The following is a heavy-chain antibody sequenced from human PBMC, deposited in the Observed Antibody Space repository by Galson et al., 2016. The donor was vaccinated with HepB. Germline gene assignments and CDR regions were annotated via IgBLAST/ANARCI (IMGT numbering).Heavy chain of an antibody. Sequence: SLRLSCAASGFTFSNFDMHWVRQAPGKGLEWVAVIWYDGSDKFSADSVKGRFTISRDTSKNTVYLQMNSLRDEDAAVYYCARGVAAAGRLDFWGQGTLVTVSS. CDR1: GFTFSNFD. J-gene: IGHJ4*02. V-gene: IGHV3-33*01. CDR2: IWYDGSDK. D-gene: IGHD6-13*01. CDR3: ARGVAAAGRLDF.